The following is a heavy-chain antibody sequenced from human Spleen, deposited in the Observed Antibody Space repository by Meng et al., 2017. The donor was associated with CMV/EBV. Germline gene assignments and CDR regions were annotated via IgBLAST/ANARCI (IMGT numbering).Heavy chain of an antibody. Sequence: SETLSLTCTVSGGSISSGDYWWSWIRQPPGQGLEWIGYIYYTGSTYYNPSLKSRVTISIDTSKNQFSLKLSSVTAADTAVYYCARAHWRRDDAFDIWGQGTMVTVSS. J-gene: IGHJ3*02. CDR3: ARAHWRRDDAFDI. D-gene: IGHD1-1*01. CDR1: GGSISSGDYW. V-gene: IGHV4-30-4*01. CDR2: IYYTGST.